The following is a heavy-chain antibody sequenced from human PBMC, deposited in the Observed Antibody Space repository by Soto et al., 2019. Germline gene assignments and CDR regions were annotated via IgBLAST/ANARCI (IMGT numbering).Heavy chain of an antibody. Sequence: GGSLRLSCTGSGFTLSDHYIDWVRQAPGKGLEWVGFIRSKAYGGTTEYAASVKGRFTISRDDSKSIAYLQMNSLKTEDTAVYYCGLLSSGYYYYGMDVWGQGTTVTVSS. V-gene: IGHV3-49*04. CDR3: GLLSSGYYYYGMDV. J-gene: IGHJ6*02. CDR1: GFTLSDHY. D-gene: IGHD2-21*02. CDR2: IRSKAYGGTT.